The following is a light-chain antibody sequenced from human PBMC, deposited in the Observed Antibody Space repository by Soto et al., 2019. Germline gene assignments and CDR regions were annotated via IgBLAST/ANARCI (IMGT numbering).Light chain of an antibody. V-gene: IGKV3-11*01. CDR1: PSVISY. CDR3: QQRSNLAPT. CDR2: DAS. J-gene: IGKJ1*01. Sequence: EIVLTQSPATLSLSPGQRATFSCRASPSVISYLAWYQQKPGQAPRLLIYDASNRAAGIPARFSGSGSGTDFTLTISSLEPEDFTVYYCQQRSNLAPTFGQGTKVEIK.